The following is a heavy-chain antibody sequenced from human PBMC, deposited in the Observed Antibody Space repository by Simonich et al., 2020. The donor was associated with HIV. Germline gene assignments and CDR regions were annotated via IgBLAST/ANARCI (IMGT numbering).Heavy chain of an antibody. CDR1: GYTFTGYY. V-gene: IGHV1-2*02. D-gene: IGHD4-4*01. Sequence: QVQLVQSGAEVKKPGASVKVSCKASGYTFTGYYMHWVRQAPGQGLEWMGWINPNSGGTNYAQKFQGRVTMTRDTSISTAYMELSSLTSEDTAVYYCAREVDDYNGNCPLGYWGQGTLVTVSS. J-gene: IGHJ4*02. CDR2: INPNSGGT. CDR3: AREVDDYNGNCPLGY.